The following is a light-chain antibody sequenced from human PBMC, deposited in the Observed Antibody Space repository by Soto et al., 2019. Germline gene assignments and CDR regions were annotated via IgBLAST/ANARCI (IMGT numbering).Light chain of an antibody. V-gene: IGKV1-5*03. CDR3: QQYHIYSWT. Sequence: DIQITQSPSTLSASVGDRLTITCRASQDIGTWLAWYQQKQEKAPKVLMYRASHLESGVPSRFRASGSGTECSLTINRLQADDFSTYYCQQYHIYSWTFGQGTKVDIK. CDR2: RAS. CDR1: QDIGTW. J-gene: IGKJ1*01.